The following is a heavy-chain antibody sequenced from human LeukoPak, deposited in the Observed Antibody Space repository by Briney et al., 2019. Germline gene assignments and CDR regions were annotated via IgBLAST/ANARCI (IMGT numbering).Heavy chain of an antibody. V-gene: IGHV1-2*02. CDR1: GYSFTGYY. CDR3: ARGGYYYGSRSYFDDKNYGLDG. CDR2: INPNSGVT. J-gene: IGHJ6*02. Sequence: ASVKVSCKASGYSFTGYYIHWVRQAPGQGLEWMGWINPNSGVTKYAQKFQGRVTMTRDTSISTVFMELSRLRSDDTALYYRARGGYYYGSRSYFDDKNYGLDGWGQGTTVTVSS. D-gene: IGHD3-10*01.